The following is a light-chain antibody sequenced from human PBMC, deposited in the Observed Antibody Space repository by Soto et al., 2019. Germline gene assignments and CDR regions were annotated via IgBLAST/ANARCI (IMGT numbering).Light chain of an antibody. J-gene: IGLJ1*01. Sequence: QSVLTQPASVSGSPGQSITISCTGTSSDVGGYDYVSWYQQHPGKAPKVIIYDVNNRPSGVSSRFSGSKSGNTASLSISGLQADDEADYYCSSYSSSATNYVFGSGTKLTVL. CDR3: SSYSSSATNYV. V-gene: IGLV2-14*03. CDR1: SSDVGGYDY. CDR2: DVN.